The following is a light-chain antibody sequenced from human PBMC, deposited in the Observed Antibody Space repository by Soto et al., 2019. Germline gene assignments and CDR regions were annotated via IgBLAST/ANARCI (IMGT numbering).Light chain of an antibody. V-gene: IGLV2-14*01. Sequence: QSFLAQPASVSGSPGQSITISCTGTSRDIGGYNYVSWYQQYPGTAPKLMIYEVTDRPSGVSNRFSGSKSGNTASLTISGLQADDEAEYYCSSYTSSRTLVFGTGTKVTVL. CDR2: EVT. CDR3: SSYTSSRTLV. J-gene: IGLJ1*01. CDR1: SRDIGGYNY.